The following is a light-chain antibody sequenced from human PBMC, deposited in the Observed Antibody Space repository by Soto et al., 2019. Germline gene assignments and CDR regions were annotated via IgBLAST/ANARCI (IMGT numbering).Light chain of an antibody. V-gene: IGKV1-39*01. Sequence: DIQMTQSPSSLSASVGDRVTITCRASQSVTNYLNWYQHKPGKAPKLLIYAASSLQSGVPSRFSGSGSGTDFTLTISSLQPEEFATYFCQQSHNTPFTFGPGTKVDI. CDR3: QQSHNTPFT. CDR1: QSVTNY. CDR2: AAS. J-gene: IGKJ3*01.